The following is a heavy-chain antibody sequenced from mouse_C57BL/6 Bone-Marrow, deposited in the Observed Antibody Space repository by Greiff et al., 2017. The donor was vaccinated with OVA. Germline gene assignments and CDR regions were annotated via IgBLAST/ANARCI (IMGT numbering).Heavy chain of an antibody. Sequence: VQRVESGPGLVQPSQSLSITCTVSGFSLTSYGVHWVRQSPGKGLEWLGVIWRGGSTDYNAAFMSRLSITKDNSKSQVFFKMNSLQADDTAIYYCAKRGVVYPHWYFDVWGTGTTVTVSS. V-gene: IGHV2-5*01. CDR1: GFSLTSYG. CDR2: IWRGGST. D-gene: IGHD1-1*01. J-gene: IGHJ1*03. CDR3: AKRGVVYPHWYFDV.